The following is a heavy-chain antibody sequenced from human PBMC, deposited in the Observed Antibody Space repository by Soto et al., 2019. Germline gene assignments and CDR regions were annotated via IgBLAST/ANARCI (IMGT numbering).Heavy chain of an antibody. V-gene: IGHV3-30-3*01. Sequence: QVQLVESGGGVVQPGRSLRLSCTASGFTFSNYGMHWVRQAPGKGLKWVAVISYDGSNKYYADSVKGRFTISRDNSKKTLYLQMSSLRADDSAVYFCARGSKDSYPGSRIFDFWGRGTLVTVSS. D-gene: IGHD3-10*01. CDR3: ARGSKDSYPGSRIFDF. CDR2: ISYDGSNK. J-gene: IGHJ4*02. CDR1: GFTFSNYG.